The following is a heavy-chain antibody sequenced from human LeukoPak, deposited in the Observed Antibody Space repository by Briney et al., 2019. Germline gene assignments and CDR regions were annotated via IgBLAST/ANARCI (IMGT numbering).Heavy chain of an antibody. D-gene: IGHD3-3*02. Sequence: GGSPRLSCAASGFTFSSYWMSWVRQAPGKGLEWVANIKQDGSEKYYVDSVKGRFTISRDNAKNSLYLQMNSLRAEDTAVYYCAKPTHFNWFDPWGQGTLVTVSS. CDR1: GFTFSSYW. CDR2: IKQDGSEK. J-gene: IGHJ5*02. V-gene: IGHV3-7*01. CDR3: AKPTHFNWFDP.